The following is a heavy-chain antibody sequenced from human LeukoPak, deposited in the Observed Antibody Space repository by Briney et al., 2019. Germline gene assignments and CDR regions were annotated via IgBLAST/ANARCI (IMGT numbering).Heavy chain of an antibody. J-gene: IGHJ5*02. V-gene: IGHV4-39*07. CDR1: GGSISSSSYY. CDR3: ARDLYVDTAMVISNWFDP. D-gene: IGHD5-18*01. Sequence: SETLSLTCTVSGGSISSSSYYWGWIRQPPGKGLEWIGNIYYSGTTYYNPSLKSRVTISVDTSKNQFSLKLSSVTAADTAVYYCARDLYVDTAMVISNWFDPWGQGTLVTVSS. CDR2: IYYSGTT.